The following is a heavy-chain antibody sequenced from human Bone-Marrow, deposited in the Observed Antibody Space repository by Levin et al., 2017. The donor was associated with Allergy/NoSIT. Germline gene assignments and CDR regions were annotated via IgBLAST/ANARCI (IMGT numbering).Heavy chain of an antibody. V-gene: IGHV1-69*01. D-gene: IGHD6-19*01. CDR1: GGTFSSYA. J-gene: IGHJ2*01. CDR2: IIPIFGTA. CDR3: AREGANEIAVAGGYFDR. Sequence: GGSLRLSCKASGGTFSSYAISWVRQAPGQGLEWMGGIIPIFGTANYAQKFQGRVTITADESTSTAYMELSSLRSEDTAVYYCAREGANEIAVAGGYFDRWGRGTLVTVSS.